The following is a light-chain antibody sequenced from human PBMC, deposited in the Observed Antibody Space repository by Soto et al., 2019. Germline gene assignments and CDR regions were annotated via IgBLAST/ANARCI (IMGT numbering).Light chain of an antibody. J-gene: IGKJ2*01. Sequence: EIVMTQSPATLSVPPGERATLSCRASQSVSSNLAWYQQKPGQTPRLLIYRASTRATGIPDSFNGSGCRTEFTLTNSSLQSVDFAVYYSQQHQNWPPTYTFCQGTKLEIK. V-gene: IGKV3-15*01. CDR1: QSVSSN. CDR2: RAS. CDR3: QQHQNWPPTYT.